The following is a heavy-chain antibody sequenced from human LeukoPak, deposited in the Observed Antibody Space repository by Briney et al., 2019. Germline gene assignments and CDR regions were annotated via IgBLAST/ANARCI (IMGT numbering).Heavy chain of an antibody. Sequence: GRSLRLSCAASGFTFSNYGMHWVRQAPGKGLEWVAAISSDGNNKFYTDSVKGRFTISRDNSKNTLYLQINSLRGEDTAVYHCAKDGSDTIAAATYYYYPKDVWGQGTTVIVSS. CDR2: ISSDGNNK. CDR3: AKDGSDTIAAATYYYYPKDV. D-gene: IGHD6-13*01. CDR1: GFTFSNYG. V-gene: IGHV3-30*18. J-gene: IGHJ6*02.